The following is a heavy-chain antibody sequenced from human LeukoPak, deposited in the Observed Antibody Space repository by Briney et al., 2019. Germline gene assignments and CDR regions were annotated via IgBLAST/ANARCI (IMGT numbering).Heavy chain of an antibody. Sequence: PGGSLRLSCAASGFTFSSYWMSWIRQAPGKGLEWVSYISSSGSTIYYADSVKGRFTISRDNAKNSLSLQMNSLRAEDTAVYYCARDPYNGNYGDYYYYYMDVWGKGATVTISS. D-gene: IGHD1-26*01. V-gene: IGHV3-48*04. CDR1: GFTFSSYW. CDR3: ARDPYNGNYGDYYYYYMDV. CDR2: ISSSGSTI. J-gene: IGHJ6*03.